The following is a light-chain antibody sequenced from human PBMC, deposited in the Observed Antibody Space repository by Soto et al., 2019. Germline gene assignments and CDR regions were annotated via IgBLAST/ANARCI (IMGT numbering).Light chain of an antibody. CDR1: QGIRND. CDR3: QQSYSTPLT. Sequence: IQMTQSPSSLSASVGDRVSITGRASQGIRNDLGWYQQKPGKAPKLLIYTASSLQSGVPSRFSGSGSGTDFTLTITSLQPEDFATYYCQQSYSTPLTFGGGTKVDIK. V-gene: IGKV1-39*01. CDR2: TAS. J-gene: IGKJ4*01.